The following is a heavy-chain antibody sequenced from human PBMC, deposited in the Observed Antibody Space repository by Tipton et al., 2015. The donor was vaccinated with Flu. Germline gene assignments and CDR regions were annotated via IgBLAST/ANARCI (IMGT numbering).Heavy chain of an antibody. V-gene: IGHV3-11*01. CDR3: AREGHDSSSYPFDY. CDR1: GFTFSDYY. CDR2: ISTSGSTI. D-gene: IGHD3-22*01. J-gene: IGHJ4*02. Sequence: SLRLSCAASGFTFSDYYMSWIRQAPGKGLEWVSYISTSGSTIYYADSVKGRFTISRDNAKNSLYLQMNSLRAEDTAVYYCAREGHDSSSYPFDYWGQGTLVTVSS.